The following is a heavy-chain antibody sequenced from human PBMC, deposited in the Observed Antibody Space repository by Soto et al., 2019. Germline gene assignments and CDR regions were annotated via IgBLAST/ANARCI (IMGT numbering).Heavy chain of an antibody. J-gene: IGHJ5*01. Sequence: SETLSLTCSVSGDSISTVDYFWAWVRQPPGQALEYIGYIYKSTTTYYNPSFESRVAISLDTSKSQFSLTVTSVTAADTAVYFCARGRYCLTGRCFPNWFDSWGQGTLVTVSS. CDR2: IYKSTTT. V-gene: IGHV4-30-4*01. D-gene: IGHD2-15*01. CDR3: ARGRYCLTGRCFPNWFDS. CDR1: GDSISTVDYF.